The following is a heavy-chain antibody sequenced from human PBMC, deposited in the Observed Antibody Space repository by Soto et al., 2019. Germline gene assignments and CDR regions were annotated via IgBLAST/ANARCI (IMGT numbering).Heavy chain of an antibody. Sequence: GESLKISCAASGFTFSSYWMHWVRQAPGKGLVWVSRINTDGSGTSYADSVKGRFTISRDNAKNTLYLQTNSLRAEDTVVYYCARGREYSSSTTFDNWGQGTLVTVSS. CDR1: GFTFSSYW. CDR2: INTDGSGT. V-gene: IGHV3-74*01. D-gene: IGHD6-13*01. J-gene: IGHJ4*02. CDR3: ARGREYSSSTTFDN.